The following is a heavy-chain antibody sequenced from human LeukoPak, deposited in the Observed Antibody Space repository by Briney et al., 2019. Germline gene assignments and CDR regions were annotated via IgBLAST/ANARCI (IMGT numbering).Heavy chain of an antibody. D-gene: IGHD3-9*01. Sequence: GGSLRLSCAVSRLKISDYSMSWIRRSPGKGLEWVSSINNGGDVIQYANSVKGRFTVSRDNTKNSLYLQMNSLTAEDTAVYYCVVQAGLTYYDISFDSWGQGTLVTVSS. V-gene: IGHV3-11*01. CDR1: RLKISDYS. CDR2: INNGGDVI. CDR3: VVQAGLTYYDISFDS. J-gene: IGHJ5*01.